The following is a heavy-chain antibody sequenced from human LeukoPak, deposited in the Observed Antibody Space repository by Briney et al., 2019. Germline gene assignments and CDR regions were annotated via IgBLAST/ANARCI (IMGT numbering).Heavy chain of an antibody. CDR3: GRGSSRWYAVDD. V-gene: IGHV3-33*01. D-gene: IGHD6-13*01. Sequence: GGSLRLSCAASGFTFSSYCMHWVRQAPGKGLEWVAVIWFDGSKKYYADSVKGRFTISRDNSKNTLFLQMNSLRAEDTAVYYRGRGSSRWYAVDDWGQGTLVTVSS. CDR2: IWFDGSKK. J-gene: IGHJ4*02. CDR1: GFTFSSYC.